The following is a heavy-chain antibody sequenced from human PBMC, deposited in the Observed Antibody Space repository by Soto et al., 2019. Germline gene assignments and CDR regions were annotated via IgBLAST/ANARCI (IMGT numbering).Heavy chain of an antibody. Sequence: PVGSLRLSCASSVCTFSSYGMHCVRHSPGKGLEWVAVISYDGSNKYYADSVKGRFTISRDNSKNTLYLQMNSLRAEDTAVYYCAKEVGATTGYYYGMDVWGQGTTVTVSS. CDR2: ISYDGSNK. V-gene: IGHV3-30*18. J-gene: IGHJ6*01. CDR3: AKEVGATTGYYYGMDV. CDR1: VCTFSSYG. D-gene: IGHD1-26*01.